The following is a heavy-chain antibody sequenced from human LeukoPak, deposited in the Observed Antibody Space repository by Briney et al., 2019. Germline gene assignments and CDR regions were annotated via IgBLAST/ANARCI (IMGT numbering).Heavy chain of an antibody. CDR3: TTADDSSGSDY. CDR1: GFTFSNAW. V-gene: IGHV3-15*01. J-gene: IGHJ4*02. CDR2: IKRKTDGGPT. D-gene: IGHD3-22*01. Sequence: TGGSLRLSCAASGFTFSNAWMSWVRQAPGKGLEWVGRIKRKTDGGPTDYAAPVKGRFTISRDDSKNTLYLQMNSLKTEDTAVYYCTTADDSSGSDYWGQGTLVTVSS.